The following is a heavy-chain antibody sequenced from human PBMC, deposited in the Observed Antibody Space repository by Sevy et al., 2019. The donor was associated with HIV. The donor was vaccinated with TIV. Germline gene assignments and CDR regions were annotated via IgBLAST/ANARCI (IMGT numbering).Heavy chain of an antibody. D-gene: IGHD6-6*01. CDR3: ARYNSASASFDY. Sequence: GGSLRLSCAASGFSFSIFSMHWVRQAPGKGLEWVSSITSSSSYIYYADSLKGRFTISRDNAKNSLYLQMNSLRAEDTAVYYCARYNSASASFDYWGQGTLVTVSS. J-gene: IGHJ4*02. CDR1: GFSFSIFS. CDR2: ITSSSSYI. V-gene: IGHV3-21*01.